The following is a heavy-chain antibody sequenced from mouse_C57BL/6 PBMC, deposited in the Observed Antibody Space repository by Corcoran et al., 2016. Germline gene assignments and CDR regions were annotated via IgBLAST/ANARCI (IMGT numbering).Heavy chain of an antibody. CDR3: ARVRLLRLVDY. Sequence: DVQLQESGPGLVKPSQSLSLTCSVTGYSITSGYYWNWIRQFPGNKLEWMGYISYDGSNNYNPSLKNRISITRDTSKNQFFLKLNSVTTEDTATYYCARVRLLRLVDYWGQGTTLTVSS. J-gene: IGHJ2*01. V-gene: IGHV3-6*01. CDR1: GYSITSGYY. CDR2: ISYDGSN. D-gene: IGHD2-3*01.